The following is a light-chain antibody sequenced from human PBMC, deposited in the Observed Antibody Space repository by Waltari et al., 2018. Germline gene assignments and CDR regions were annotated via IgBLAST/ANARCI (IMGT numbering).Light chain of an antibody. Sequence: QSVLTQPPSMSGAPGQRVTIPCTGSSSNFGAGHDVHWYQVFPGTAPKLLIYGNNNRPSGVPDRFSGSKSDTSASLAIGGLQAEDEADYYCQSFDIRLSGGVVFGGGTKVTVL. CDR1: SSNFGAGHD. CDR2: GNN. CDR3: QSFDIRLSGGVV. V-gene: IGLV1-40*01. J-gene: IGLJ3*02.